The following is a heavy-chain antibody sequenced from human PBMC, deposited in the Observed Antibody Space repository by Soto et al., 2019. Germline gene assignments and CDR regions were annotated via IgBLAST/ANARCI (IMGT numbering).Heavy chain of an antibody. CDR1: GVTFSSYA. Sequence: VASVKVSCKASGVTFSSYAISWVRQAPGQGLEWMGGIIPIFGTANYAQKFQGRVTITADESTSTAYMELSSLRSEDTAVYYCARVISLGMGYYYGMDVWGQGTTVTVSS. D-gene: IGHD7-27*01. J-gene: IGHJ6*02. V-gene: IGHV1-69*13. CDR2: IIPIFGTA. CDR3: ARVISLGMGYYYGMDV.